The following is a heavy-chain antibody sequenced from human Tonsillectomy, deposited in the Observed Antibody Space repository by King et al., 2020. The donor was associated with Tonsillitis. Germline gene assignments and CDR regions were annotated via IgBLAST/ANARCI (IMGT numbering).Heavy chain of an antibody. CDR3: ARDLYDSSGYHFDY. Sequence: VQLVESGGGLVQPGGSLRLSCAASGFTFSNYVMNWVRQAPGKGLEWVSAISGSGGITYYADSVKGRFTISRDNSKNTRYLQMNSLRAEDTAVYYCARDLYDSSGYHFDYWGQGTLVTVSS. CDR1: GFTFSNYV. CDR2: ISGSGGIT. D-gene: IGHD3-22*01. V-gene: IGHV3-23*04. J-gene: IGHJ4*02.